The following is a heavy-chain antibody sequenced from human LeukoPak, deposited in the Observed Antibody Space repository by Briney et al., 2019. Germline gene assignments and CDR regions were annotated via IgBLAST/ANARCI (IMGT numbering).Heavy chain of an antibody. D-gene: IGHD1-26*01. J-gene: IGHJ4*02. V-gene: IGHV4-31*03. CDR1: GGSISSGGYY. CDR3: ARGSYHFFDY. Sequence: PSETLSLTCSVSGGSISSGGYYWSWLRQHPGKGLEWVGDIYYSGSTYYNASLKSRVNISVDTSKKQFSLKLSSVTAADTAVYYCARGSYHFFDYWGQGTLVTVSP. CDR2: IYYSGST.